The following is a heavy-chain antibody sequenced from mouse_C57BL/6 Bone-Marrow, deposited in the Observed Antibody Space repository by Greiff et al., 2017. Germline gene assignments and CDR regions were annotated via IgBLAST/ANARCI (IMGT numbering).Heavy chain of an antibody. CDR1: GYTFTSYW. CDR3: ARLYFYWYFDV. Sequence: QVQLKQPGAELVKPGASVKMSCKASGYTFTSYWITWVKQRPGQGLEWIGDIYPGSGSTNYNEKFKSKATLTVETSSSTAYMQLSSLTSEDSAVYYCARLYFYWYFDVWGTGTTVTVSS. CDR2: IYPGSGST. D-gene: IGHD2-1*01. V-gene: IGHV1-55*01. J-gene: IGHJ1*03.